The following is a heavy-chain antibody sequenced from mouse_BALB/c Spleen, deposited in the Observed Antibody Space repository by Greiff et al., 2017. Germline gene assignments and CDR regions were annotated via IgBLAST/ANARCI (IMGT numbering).Heavy chain of an antibody. V-gene: IGHV5-4*02. Sequence: EVKLVESGGGLVKPGGSLKLSCAASGFTFSDYYMYWVRQTPEKRLEWVATISDGGSYTYYPDSVKGRFTISRDNAKNNLYLQMSSLKSEDTAMYYCARDDHYYFAYWGQGTLVTVSA. CDR1: GFTFSDYY. J-gene: IGHJ3*01. CDR2: ISDGGSYT. CDR3: ARDDHYYFAY. D-gene: IGHD1-2*01.